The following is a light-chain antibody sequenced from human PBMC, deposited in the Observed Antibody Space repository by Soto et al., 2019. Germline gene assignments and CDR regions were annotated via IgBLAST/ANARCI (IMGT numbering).Light chain of an antibody. J-gene: IGLJ1*01. CDR3: SSYTTSSTYV. Sequence: QSAMPQPPSVTGSPGQSGTMSCSGTSSDVGSYNRVSWYQQPPGTAPKLMIFEVSNRPSGVPDRFSGSKSGNTASLTISGLQAEDEADYYCSSYTTSSTYVFGTGTKVTVL. CDR1: SSDVGSYNR. CDR2: EVS. V-gene: IGLV2-18*02.